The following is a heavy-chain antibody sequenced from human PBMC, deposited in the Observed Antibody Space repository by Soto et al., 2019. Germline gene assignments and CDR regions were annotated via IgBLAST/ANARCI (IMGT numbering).Heavy chain of an antibody. V-gene: IGHV3-30-3*01. Sequence: PGGSLRLSCAASGFTFSSYAMHWVRQAPGKGLEWVAVISYDGSNKYYADSVKGRFTISRDNSKNTLYLQMNSLRAEDTAVYYCARTWGGAKDGPFDYWGQGTLVTVSS. D-gene: IGHD1-26*01. CDR1: GFTFSSYA. J-gene: IGHJ4*02. CDR2: ISYDGSNK. CDR3: ARTWGGAKDGPFDY.